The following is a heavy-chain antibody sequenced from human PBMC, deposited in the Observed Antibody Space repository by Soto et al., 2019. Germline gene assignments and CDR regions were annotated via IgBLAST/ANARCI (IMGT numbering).Heavy chain of an antibody. CDR3: TKDEGSCSSIRGKDAFDY. CDR1: GFTFVDYA. D-gene: IGHD2-2*01. V-gene: IGHV3-9*01. Sequence: EVQLVESGGGLVQPGRSLRLSCAASGFTFVDYAMHWVRQAPGQGLEWVSCISWDGGYKGYADSVKGRFTISRDNAKKSRYFDMNNWRVWDTALYYCTKDEGSCSSIRGKDAFDYWGKETMVTVS. J-gene: IGHJ3*01. CDR2: ISWDGGYK.